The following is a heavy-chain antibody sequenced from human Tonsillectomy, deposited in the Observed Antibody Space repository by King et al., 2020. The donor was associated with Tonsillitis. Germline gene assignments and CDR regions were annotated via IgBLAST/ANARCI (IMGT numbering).Heavy chain of an antibody. Sequence: VQLVESGGGMVKPGGSLRLSCAASGFTFSSFTMTWVRQAPGKGLEWVSCVSRTSASIKYADSVKGRFTISRDNAKNSLYLQMNSLRADDTAIYYCARAPEGGSSYFDFWGQGTLVTVSS. J-gene: IGHJ4*02. D-gene: IGHD6-6*01. CDR1: GFTFSSFT. CDR3: ARAPEGGSSYFDF. V-gene: IGHV3-21*01. CDR2: VSRTSASI.